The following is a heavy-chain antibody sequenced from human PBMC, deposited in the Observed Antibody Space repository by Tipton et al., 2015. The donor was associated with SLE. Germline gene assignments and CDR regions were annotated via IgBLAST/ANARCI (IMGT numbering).Heavy chain of an antibody. Sequence: TLSLTCTVSGGSIRSGDYYWSWFRQHPGKGLEWIGYIHDSGVTFYNPSLRSRSAISEDTSQNQFSLRLTSVTAADTAVYYCARHPGASFDFWGQGILVTVSS. V-gene: IGHV4-31*03. J-gene: IGHJ4*02. CDR3: ARHPGASFDF. CDR2: IHDSGVT. CDR1: GGSIRSGDYY.